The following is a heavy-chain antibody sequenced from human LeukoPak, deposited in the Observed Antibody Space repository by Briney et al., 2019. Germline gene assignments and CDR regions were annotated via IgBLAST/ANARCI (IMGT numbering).Heavy chain of an antibody. J-gene: IGHJ3*02. D-gene: IGHD2-2*03. Sequence: GGSLRLSCAASGFTFSSYEMNWVRQAPGKGLEWVSYISSSGSTIYYADSVKGRFTISRDNAKNSLYLQMNSLRAEDTAVYYCASLDIVVVPAAEEGDAFDIWGQGTMVTVSS. CDR3: ASLDIVVVPAAEEGDAFDI. CDR1: GFTFSSYE. CDR2: ISSSGSTI. V-gene: IGHV3-48*03.